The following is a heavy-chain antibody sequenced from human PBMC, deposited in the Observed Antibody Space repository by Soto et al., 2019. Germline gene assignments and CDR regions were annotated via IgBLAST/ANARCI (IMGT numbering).Heavy chain of an antibody. CDR2: IIDMYGTA. Sequence: QVQLVQSGAEVKKPGSSMKVSCKASGGTFRRYISWVRQAPGQGLEWMGGIIDMYGTANYAHKFQGRVTITPDEFTSSAYMELSSLKPDDTGVYYCATNTRGYFPDWGQGTLVPVSS. D-gene: IGHD3-22*01. V-gene: IGHV1-69*01. CDR1: GGTFRRY. J-gene: IGHJ4*02. CDR3: ATNTRGYFPD.